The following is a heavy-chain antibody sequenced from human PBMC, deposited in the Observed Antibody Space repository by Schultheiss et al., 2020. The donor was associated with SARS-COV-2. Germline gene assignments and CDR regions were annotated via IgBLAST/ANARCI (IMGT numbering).Heavy chain of an antibody. CDR3: ARARADISAFDI. Sequence: GESLKISCAASGFTFSSYAMHWVRQAPGKGLEWVAVISYDGSNKYYADSVKGRFTISRHNSKNTLYLQMNSLRAEDTAVYYCARARADISAFDIWGQGTMVTVSS. J-gene: IGHJ3*02. D-gene: IGHD3-9*01. CDR1: GFTFSSYA. CDR2: ISYDGSNK. V-gene: IGHV3-30*01.